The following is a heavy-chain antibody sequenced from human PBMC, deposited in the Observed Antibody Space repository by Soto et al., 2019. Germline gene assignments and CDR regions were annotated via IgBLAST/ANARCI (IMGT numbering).Heavy chain of an antibody. D-gene: IGHD1-26*01. J-gene: IGHJ4*02. V-gene: IGHV3-7*04. CDR2: INQDGSEK. CDR1: ESTVRRDW. Sequence: PGGSLRLSCTIYESTVRRDWMNCVRQAPGKGLEWVAHINQDGSEKYYVDSVKGRFTISRDNANNLLSLQMNSLGAGDTAMYYCSGGVGDAFWGQGTLVTVSS. CDR3: SGGVGDAF.